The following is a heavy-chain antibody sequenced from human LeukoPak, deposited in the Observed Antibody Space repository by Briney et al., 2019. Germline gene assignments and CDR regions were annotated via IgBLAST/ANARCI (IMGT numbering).Heavy chain of an antibody. V-gene: IGHV1-69*13. D-gene: IGHD3-9*01. Sequence: ASVKVSCKASGGTFSSDAISWVRQAPGQGLEWMGGITLGSGTTKYAQKFQGRVTITADESTRAAYMELNSLRSEDTAVYYCARQYYDIRGQYYYYMDVWGKGTMVTVSS. J-gene: IGHJ6*03. CDR1: GGTFSSDA. CDR3: ARQYYDIRGQYYYYMDV. CDR2: ITLGSGTT.